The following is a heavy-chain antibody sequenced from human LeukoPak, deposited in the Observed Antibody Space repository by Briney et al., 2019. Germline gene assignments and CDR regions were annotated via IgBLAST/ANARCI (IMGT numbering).Heavy chain of an antibody. CDR3: ARGPPLFDP. CDR1: GFTFSDYS. J-gene: IGHJ5*02. CDR2: IGTTGSTI. Sequence: GGSLRLSCAASGFTFSDYSMNWVRQAPGKGLEWVSYIGTTGSTIYYADSVEGRFTISRDNAKNSLYLQMNSLRAEDTALYYCARGPPLFDPWGQGTLVTVSS. V-gene: IGHV3-48*01.